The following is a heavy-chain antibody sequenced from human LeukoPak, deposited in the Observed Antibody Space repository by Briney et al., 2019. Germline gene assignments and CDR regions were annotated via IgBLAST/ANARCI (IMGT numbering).Heavy chain of an antibody. V-gene: IGHV3-7*01. CDR3: ARDGCSGASCYTSMVEFDY. Sequence: GGSLRLSCAASGFTFSSYAMSWVRQAPGKGLEWVANINQDGGEKYYVDSVEGRFTISRDNAKNSLYLQMDTVRVEDTAVYYCARDGCSGASCYTSMVEFDYWGQGALVTVSS. CDR1: GFTFSSYA. CDR2: INQDGGEK. D-gene: IGHD2-2*02. J-gene: IGHJ4*02.